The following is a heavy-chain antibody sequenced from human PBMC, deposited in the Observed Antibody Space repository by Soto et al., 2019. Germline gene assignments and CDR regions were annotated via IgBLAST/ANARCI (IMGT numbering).Heavy chain of an antibody. CDR2: ISSSSSPI. V-gene: IGHV3-48*01. CDR3: AKGNCSGGSCPRGAFDI. D-gene: IGHD2-15*01. Sequence: PGGSLRLSCAASGFTFSSYSMNWVRQAPGKGLEWVSYISSSSSPIYYAVSVKGRFTISRDNSKNTLYLQMNSLRAEDTAVYYCAKGNCSGGSCPRGAFDIWGQGTMVTVSS. J-gene: IGHJ3*02. CDR1: GFTFSSYS.